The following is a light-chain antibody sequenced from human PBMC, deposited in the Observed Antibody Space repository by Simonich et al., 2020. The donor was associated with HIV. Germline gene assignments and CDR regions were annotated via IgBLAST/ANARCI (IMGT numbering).Light chain of an antibody. Sequence: IQMTQSPSTLSASVGDRVTITCRASQSISSWLAWYQQKPGKAPKLLIYQASSLQSGVPSRFSGSGARTQFTLTISSLQPDDFATYYCQQYNSYTWTFGQGTKVEIK. J-gene: IGKJ1*01. CDR1: QSISSW. CDR2: QAS. V-gene: IGKV1-5*03. CDR3: QQYNSYTWT.